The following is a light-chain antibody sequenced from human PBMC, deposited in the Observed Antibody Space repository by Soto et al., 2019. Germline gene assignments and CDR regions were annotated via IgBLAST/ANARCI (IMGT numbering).Light chain of an antibody. J-gene: IGKJ2*01. CDR2: GAS. CDR1: QGIRND. V-gene: IGKV1-6*01. CDR3: LHDYNYPYT. Sequence: IQMTQFPSSLSASVGDRVTITCRASQGIRNDLGWYQQKSGRAPKLLIFGASTLQSGVPSRFSGSGSGTDFTLTISSLQPEDFATYYCLHDYNYPYTFGQGTKVDIK.